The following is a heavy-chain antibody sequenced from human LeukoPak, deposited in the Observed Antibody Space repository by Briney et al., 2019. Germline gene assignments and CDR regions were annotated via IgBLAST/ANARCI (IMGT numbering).Heavy chain of an antibody. V-gene: IGHV1-69*04. CDR1: GGTFDNYA. D-gene: IGHD3-22*01. CDR3: ARSTGSGYSTPAGFDP. Sequence: ASVKFSCKASGGTFDNYAISWVRQAPGQGLEWVGRIIPISHITNYAQKFQDRVTITADKSTSTAYMQLSSLRSEDTAVYYCARSTGSGYSTPAGFDPWGQGTLVTVSS. J-gene: IGHJ5*02. CDR2: IIPISHIT.